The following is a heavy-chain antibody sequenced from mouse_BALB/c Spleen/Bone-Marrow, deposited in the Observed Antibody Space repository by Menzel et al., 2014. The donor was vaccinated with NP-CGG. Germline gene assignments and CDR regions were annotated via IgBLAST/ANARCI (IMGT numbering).Heavy chain of an antibody. J-gene: IGHJ4*01. CDR3: ARRGFDEGYYAMDY. Sequence: VQLQQPGPELVKPGASVKMSCKASGYTFTSYVMHWVKQKPGQGLEWIGYINPYNDGTKYNEKFKGKATLTSDKSSSTAYMELSSLTSEDSAVYYCARRGFDEGYYAMDYWGQGTSVTVSS. V-gene: IGHV1-14*01. CDR1: GYTFTSYV. CDR2: INPYNDGT.